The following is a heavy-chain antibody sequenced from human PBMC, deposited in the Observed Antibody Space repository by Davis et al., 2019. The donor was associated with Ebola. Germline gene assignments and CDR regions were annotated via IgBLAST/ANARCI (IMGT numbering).Heavy chain of an antibody. J-gene: IGHJ5*02. CDR2: IYYSGST. V-gene: IGHV4-59*01. D-gene: IGHD4-17*01. CDR1: GGSISSYY. CDR3: AREGAPDYGDYGQYNWFDP. Sequence: PSETLSLTCTVSGGSISSYYWSWIRQPPGKGLEWIGYIYYSGSTNYNPSLKSRVTISVDTSKNQFSLKLSSVTAADTAVYYCAREGAPDYGDYGQYNWFDPWGQGTLVTVSS.